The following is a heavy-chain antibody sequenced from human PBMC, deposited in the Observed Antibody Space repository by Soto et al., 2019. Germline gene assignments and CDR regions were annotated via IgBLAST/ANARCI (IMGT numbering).Heavy chain of an antibody. CDR3: ARGPRVGVVVVAATTIYFQH. Sequence: ASVKVSCKASGYTFTSYDINWVRQATGQGLEWMGWMNPNSGNTGYAQKFQGRVTMTRNTSISTAYMELSSLRSEDTAMYYCARGPRVGVVVVAATTIYFQHWGQGTLVTVSS. CDR1: GYTFTSYD. CDR2: MNPNSGNT. J-gene: IGHJ1*01. V-gene: IGHV1-8*01. D-gene: IGHD2-15*01.